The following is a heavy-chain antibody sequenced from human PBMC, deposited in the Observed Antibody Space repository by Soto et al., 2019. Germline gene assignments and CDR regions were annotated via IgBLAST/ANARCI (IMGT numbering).Heavy chain of an antibody. Sequence: VQLVESGGGLVKPGGSLRLSCAASGFTFSSYSMNWVRQAPGKGLEWVSSISSSSSYIYYADSVKGRFTISRDNAKNSRYLQMNSLRAEDTAVYYCARDSGGTHRKYNWFDPWGQGTLVTVSS. V-gene: IGHV3-21*01. CDR3: ARDSGGTHRKYNWFDP. J-gene: IGHJ5*02. D-gene: IGHD6-19*01. CDR2: ISSSSSYI. CDR1: GFTFSSYS.